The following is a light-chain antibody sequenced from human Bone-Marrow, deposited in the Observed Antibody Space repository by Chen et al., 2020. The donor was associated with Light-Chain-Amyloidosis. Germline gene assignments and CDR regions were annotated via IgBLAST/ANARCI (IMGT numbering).Light chain of an antibody. CDR2: RDT. V-gene: IGLV3-25*03. CDR1: DLPTQY. Sequence: SYELTRPPSVSVSPGQTARITCSGDDLPTQYAYWYQQKPGQAPVLVIHRDTERPSGISERFSGSRSGTTATLTISGVQAEAEADYRCQSADSSGTYEVIFCGGTKLTVL. CDR3: QSADSSGTYEVI. J-gene: IGLJ2*01.